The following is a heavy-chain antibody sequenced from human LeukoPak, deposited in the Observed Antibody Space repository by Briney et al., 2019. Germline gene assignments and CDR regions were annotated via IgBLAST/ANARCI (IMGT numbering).Heavy chain of an antibody. CDR2: ISYDGSNK. D-gene: IGHD3-22*01. CDR3: ARESSNYYDSSTPTNWFDP. J-gene: IGHJ5*02. CDR1: GFTFSSYA. Sequence: GRSLRLYCAASGFTFSSYAMHWVRQAPGKGLEWVAVISYDGSNKYYADSVKGRFTISRDNSKNTLYLQMNSLRAEDTAVYYCARESSNYYDSSTPTNWFDPWGQGTLVTVSS. V-gene: IGHV3-30-3*01.